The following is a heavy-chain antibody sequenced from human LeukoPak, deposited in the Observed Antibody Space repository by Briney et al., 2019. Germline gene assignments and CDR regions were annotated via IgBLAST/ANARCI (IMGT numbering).Heavy chain of an antibody. V-gene: IGHV3-30*02. J-gene: IGHJ4*02. Sequence: KSGGSLRLSCAASGFTFSSYGMHWVRQAPGKGLEWVAFIRYDGSNKYYSDSMKGRFTISRDNSKNTQYLQMNSLRAEDKAVYYCRVAASEFDYWGQGTLVTVSS. CDR2: IRYDGSNK. CDR1: GFTFSSYG. CDR3: RVAASEFDY. D-gene: IGHD2-15*01.